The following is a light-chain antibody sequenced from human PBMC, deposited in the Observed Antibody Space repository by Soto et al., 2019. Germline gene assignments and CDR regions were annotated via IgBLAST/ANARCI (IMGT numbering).Light chain of an antibody. J-gene: IGLJ3*02. CDR3: CSYAGSYTGV. Sequence: QSVLTQPPSVSGAPGQRVTISCTGSRSNIGAGYDVHWYQQLPGTAPKLLIYGTNNRPSGVPDRFSGSKSGNTASLTISGLQAEDEADYYCCSYAGSYTGVFGGGTKLTVL. V-gene: IGLV1-40*01. CDR1: RSNIGAGYD. CDR2: GTN.